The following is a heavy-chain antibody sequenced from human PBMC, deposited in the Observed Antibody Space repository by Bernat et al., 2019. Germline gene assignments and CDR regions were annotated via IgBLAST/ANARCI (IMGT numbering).Heavy chain of an antibody. Sequence: GRRGGSGGGGVKRGGSLRLACAASGFTFSSYSMNWVRQAPGKGLEWVSYISSSSSYIYYADSVKGRFTISRDNAKNSLYLQMNSLRAEDTAVYYCARDLQWLVRDYWGQGTLVTVSS. CDR1: GFTFSSYS. CDR2: ISSSSSYI. J-gene: IGHJ4*02. CDR3: ARDLQWLVRDY. D-gene: IGHD6-19*01. V-gene: IGHV3-21*05.